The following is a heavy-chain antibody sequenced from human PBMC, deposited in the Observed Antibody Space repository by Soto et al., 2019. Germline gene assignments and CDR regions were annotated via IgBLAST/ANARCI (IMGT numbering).Heavy chain of an antibody. J-gene: IGHJ5*02. CDR3: ATYYGSGSYYPDNWFDP. CDR2: INPNSGGK. D-gene: IGHD3-10*01. V-gene: IGHV1-2*02. Sequence: ASVKVSCKASGYTFTGYYMHWVRQAPGQGLEWMGWINPNSGGKNYAQKFQGRVTMTRDTSISTAYMELSRLRSEDTAVYYCATYYGSGSYYPDNWFDPWGQATLVTVSS. CDR1: GYTFTGYY.